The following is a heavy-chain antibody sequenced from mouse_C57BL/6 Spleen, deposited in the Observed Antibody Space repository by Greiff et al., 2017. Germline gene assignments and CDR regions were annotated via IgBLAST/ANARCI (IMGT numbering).Heavy chain of an antibody. J-gene: IGHJ1*03. CDR3: ARDGDPLYSNYGDWYFDV. CDR1: GFTFSDYY. Sequence: EVQLVESEGGLVQPGSSMKLSCTASGFTFSDYYIAWVRQVPEKGLEWVANINYDGSSTYYLDSLKSRFIISRDNAKNILYLQMSSLKSEDTATYYCARDGDPLYSNYGDWYFDVWGTGTTVTVSS. D-gene: IGHD2-5*01. V-gene: IGHV5-16*01. CDR2: INYDGSST.